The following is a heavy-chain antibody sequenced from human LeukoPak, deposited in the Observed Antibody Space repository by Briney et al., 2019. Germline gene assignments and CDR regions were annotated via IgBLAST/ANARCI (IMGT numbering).Heavy chain of an antibody. Sequence: PGGSLRLSCAASGFIFSRYWMHWVRRAPGKGLVCVSRINSDGSSTSCGDSVEGRFTISRDNAKNTLYLQMNSLRADDTAVYYCAGVPPTRWLQFNLWGKGTLVTVSS. J-gene: IGHJ5*02. D-gene: IGHD5-24*01. CDR1: GFIFSRYW. V-gene: IGHV3-74*01. CDR2: INSDGSST. CDR3: AGVPPTRWLQFNL.